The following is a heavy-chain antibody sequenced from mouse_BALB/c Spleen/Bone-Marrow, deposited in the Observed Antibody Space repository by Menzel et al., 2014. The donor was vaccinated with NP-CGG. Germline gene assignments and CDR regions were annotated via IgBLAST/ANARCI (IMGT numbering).Heavy chain of an antibody. CDR2: INPSNGGT. V-gene: IGHV1S81*02. J-gene: IGHJ3*01. Sequence: VKLMESGAELVKPGASVKLSCKASGYTFTSYYMYWVKQRPGQGLEWIGGINPSNGGTNFNEKFKRKATLTVDKSSSTTYMQLSSLTSEDSAVYYCTRGDDYDEEFAYWGQGTLVTVSA. D-gene: IGHD2-4*01. CDR3: TRGDDYDEEFAY. CDR1: GYTFTSYY.